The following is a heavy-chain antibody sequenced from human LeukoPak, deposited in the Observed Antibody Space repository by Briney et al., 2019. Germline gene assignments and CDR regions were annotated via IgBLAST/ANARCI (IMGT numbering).Heavy chain of an antibody. CDR1: GGSFSGYY. J-gene: IGHJ4*02. V-gene: IGHV4-34*01. D-gene: IGHD5-18*01. Sequence: PSETLSLTCAVYGGSFSGYYWSWIRQPPGKGLEWIGEINHSGSTNYNPSLKSRVTISVDTSKNQFSLKLSSVTAADTAVYYCARGNPWIQLWLRGLYFDYWGQGTLVTVSS. CDR3: ARGNPWIQLWLRGLYFDY. CDR2: INHSGST.